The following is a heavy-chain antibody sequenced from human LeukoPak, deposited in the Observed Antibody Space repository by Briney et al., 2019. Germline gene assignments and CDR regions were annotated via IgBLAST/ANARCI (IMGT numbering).Heavy chain of an antibody. V-gene: IGHV4-4*07. CDR2: IYTSGST. Sequence: SETLSLTCTVSGGSISSYYWSWIRQPAGKGLEWIGRIYTSGSTNYNPSLKSRVTMSVDTSKNQFSLKLSSVTAADTAVYYCARDYWGHIMVVTASGWFDPWGQGTLVTVSS. D-gene: IGHD2-21*02. J-gene: IGHJ5*02. CDR3: ARDYWGHIMVVTASGWFDP. CDR1: GGSISSYY.